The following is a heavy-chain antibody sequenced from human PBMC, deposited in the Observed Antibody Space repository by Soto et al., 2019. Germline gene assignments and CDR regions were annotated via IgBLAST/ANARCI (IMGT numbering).Heavy chain of an antibody. D-gene: IGHD3-9*01. CDR2: ISAYNGNT. CDR1: GYTFTSYG. CDR3: ARGARGRYFDWLYHPSYYGMDV. Sequence: QVQLVQSGAEVKKPGASVKVSCKASGYTFTSYGISWVRQAPGQGLEWMGWISAYNGNTNYAQKLQGRVTMTTDTSTSTAYMELRSLRSDDTAVYYCARGARGRYFDWLYHPSYYGMDVWGQGTTVTVSS. V-gene: IGHV1-18*04. J-gene: IGHJ6*02.